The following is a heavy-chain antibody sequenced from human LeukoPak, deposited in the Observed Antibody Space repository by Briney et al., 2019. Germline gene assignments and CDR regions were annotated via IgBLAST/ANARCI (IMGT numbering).Heavy chain of an antibody. CDR2: ISSSSSSYI. Sequence: GGSLRLSYAASGSTFSSYSMNWVRQAPGKGLEWVSSISSSSSSYIYYADSVKGRFTISRDNAKNSLYLQMNSLRAEDTAVYYCARDWDYYDSSGFAWGQGTLVTVSS. V-gene: IGHV3-21*01. D-gene: IGHD3-22*01. CDR1: GSTFSSYS. CDR3: ARDWDYYDSSGFA. J-gene: IGHJ5*02.